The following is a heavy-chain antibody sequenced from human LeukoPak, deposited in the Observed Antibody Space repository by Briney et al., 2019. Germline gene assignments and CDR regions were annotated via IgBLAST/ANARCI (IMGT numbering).Heavy chain of an antibody. V-gene: IGHV4-59*01. J-gene: IGHJ5*02. Sequence: SETLSLTCTVSGGSTSSYFWSWVRQPPGKGLEWVGYINYSGSTDYNPSLKSRVTISVDTSKNQFSLRLSSVTAADTAVYYCARSEAPMVRGVIMVNWFDPWGQGTLVTVSS. CDR3: ARSEAPMVRGVIMVNWFDP. D-gene: IGHD3-10*01. CDR2: INYSGST. CDR1: GGSTSSYF.